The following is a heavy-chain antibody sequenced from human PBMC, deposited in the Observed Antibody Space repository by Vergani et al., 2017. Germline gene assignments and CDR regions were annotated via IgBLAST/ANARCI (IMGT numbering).Heavy chain of an antibody. CDR3: ARVNSSGYYYDY. J-gene: IGHJ4*02. D-gene: IGHD3-22*01. V-gene: IGHV4-59*01. Sequence: QVQLQESGPGLVKPSETLSLTCTVSGGSISSYYWSWIRQRPGKGLEWIGYIYYSGSTNYNPSLKSRVTISVDTSKNQFSLKLSSVTAADAAVYYCARVNSSGYYYDYWGQGTLVTVSS. CDR1: GGSISSYY. CDR2: IYYSGST.